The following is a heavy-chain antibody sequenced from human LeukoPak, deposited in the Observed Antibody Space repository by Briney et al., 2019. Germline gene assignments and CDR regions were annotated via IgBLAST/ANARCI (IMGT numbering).Heavy chain of an antibody. CDR2: ISGSGGST. J-gene: IGHJ4*02. Sequence: GGSLRLSCAASGFTFSSYAMSWVRQAPGKGLEWVSAISGSGGSTYYADSVRGRFTISRDNSKNTLYLQMNSLRAEDTAVYYCAKDQMGIAAAGYYFDYWGQGTLVTVSS. CDR1: GFTFSSYA. V-gene: IGHV3-23*01. CDR3: AKDQMGIAAAGYYFDY. D-gene: IGHD6-13*01.